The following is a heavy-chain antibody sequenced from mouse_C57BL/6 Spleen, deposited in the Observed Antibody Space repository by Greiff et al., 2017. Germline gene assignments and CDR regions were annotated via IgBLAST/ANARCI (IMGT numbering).Heavy chain of an antibody. D-gene: IGHD1-1*01. CDR2: ISDGGSYT. V-gene: IGHV5-4*01. Sequence: EVMLVESGGGLVKPGGSLKLSCAASGFTFSSYAMSWVRQTPEKRLEWVATISDGGSYTYYPDNVQGRFTISRDNAKNNLCLQMSHLKSEDTAMYYCARDRDGSSSFAYWGQGTLVTVSA. J-gene: IGHJ3*01. CDR3: ARDRDGSSSFAY. CDR1: GFTFSSYA.